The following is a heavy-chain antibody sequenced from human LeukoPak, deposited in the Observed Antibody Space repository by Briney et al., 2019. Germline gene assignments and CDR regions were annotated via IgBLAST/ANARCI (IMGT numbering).Heavy chain of an antibody. J-gene: IGHJ4*02. CDR1: GYTFTSYD. Sequence: ASVKVSCKASGYTFTSYDINWVRQASGQGLEWMGWISPNSGNTGFTQKFQGRVTVTRSTSISTAYMELSSLTSDDTAVYYCARTSTGTRGGYDVWGQGTLVTVSS. D-gene: IGHD1-1*01. CDR2: ISPNSGNT. CDR3: ARTSTGTRGGYDV. V-gene: IGHV1-8*01.